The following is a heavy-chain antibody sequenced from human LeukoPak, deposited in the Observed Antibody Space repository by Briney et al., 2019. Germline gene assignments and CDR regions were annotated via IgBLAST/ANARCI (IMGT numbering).Heavy chain of an antibody. CDR2: INSDGSST. CDR1: GFTFSSYW. J-gene: IGHJ6*03. D-gene: IGHD3-10*01. V-gene: IGHV3-74*01. Sequence: GGSLRLSCAAPGFTFSSYWMHWVRQAPGKGLVWVSRINSDGSSTSYADSVKGRFTISRDNAKNTLYLQMNSLRAEDTAVYYCARGTMVRGYYYYYMDVWGKGATVTISS. CDR3: ARGTMVRGYYYYYMDV.